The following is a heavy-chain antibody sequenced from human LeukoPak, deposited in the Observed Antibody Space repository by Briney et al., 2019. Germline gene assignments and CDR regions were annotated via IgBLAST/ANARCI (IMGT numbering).Heavy chain of an antibody. CDR3: ARHAIGRMVRGVIITMAYFDP. CDR2: IYYSGST. CDR1: GGSISSYY. V-gene: IGHV4-59*08. D-gene: IGHD3-10*01. Sequence: SETLSLTCTVSGGSISSYYWSWIRQPPGKGLEWIGYIYYSGSTYYNPSLKSRVTISVDTSKNQFSLKLSSVTAADTAVYYCARHAIGRMVRGVIITMAYFDPWGQGTLVTVSS. J-gene: IGHJ5*02.